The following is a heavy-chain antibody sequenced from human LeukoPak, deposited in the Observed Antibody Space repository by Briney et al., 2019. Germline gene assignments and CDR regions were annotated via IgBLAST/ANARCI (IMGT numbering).Heavy chain of an antibody. D-gene: IGHD6-13*01. CDR2: ISAYNGNT. CDR3: ASGLSSNSWSDAFDI. J-gene: IGHJ3*02. Sequence: ASVKVSCKASGYTFTSYGISWVRQAPGQGLEWMGWISAYNGNTNYAQKLQGRVTMTTDTSTSTAYMELRSLRSDDTAVYYCASGLSSNSWSDAFDIWGQGTMVTVSS. V-gene: IGHV1-18*01. CDR1: GYTFTSYG.